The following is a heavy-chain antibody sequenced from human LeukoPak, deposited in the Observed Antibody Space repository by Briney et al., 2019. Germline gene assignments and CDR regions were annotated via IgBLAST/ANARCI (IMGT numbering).Heavy chain of an antibody. CDR3: VRDYRGFDY. D-gene: IGHD3-10*01. CDR1: GFTFSSYW. CDR2: INSDGSST. Sequence: AGGSLRLSCAASGFTFSSYWMSWVRQAPGKGLVWVSRINSDGSSTNYADSVKGRFTISRDNTKNTLYLQMNSLRVEDTAVYYCVRDYRGFDYWGQGTLVTVSS. J-gene: IGHJ4*02. V-gene: IGHV3-74*01.